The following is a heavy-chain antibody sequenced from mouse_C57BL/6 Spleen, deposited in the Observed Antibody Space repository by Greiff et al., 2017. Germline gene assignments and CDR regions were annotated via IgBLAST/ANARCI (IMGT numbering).Heavy chain of an antibody. CDR3: AREGYFDV. V-gene: IGHV5-17*01. J-gene: IGHJ1*03. Sequence: DVMLVESGGGLVKPGGSLKLSCAASGFTFSDYGMHWVRQAPEKGLEWVAYISSGSSTIYYAEPVKGRFTISRDNAKNTLFLQMTSLRSEDTAMYYCAREGYFDVWGTGTTVTVSS. CDR2: ISSGSSTI. CDR1: GFTFSDYG.